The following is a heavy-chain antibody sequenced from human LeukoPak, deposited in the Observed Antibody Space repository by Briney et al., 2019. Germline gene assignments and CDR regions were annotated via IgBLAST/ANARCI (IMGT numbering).Heavy chain of an antibody. CDR3: ARGKYYGDSDY. CDR1: GDSVISGLYY. Sequence: SETLSLTCSVSGDSVISGLYYWTWVRRPPGKGLEWIGYVYYSGSTTYSPSLKSRVTISVDTSKNQFSLNLRSVTAADTAVYYCARGKYYGDSDYWGQGTLVTVSS. CDR2: VYYSGST. V-gene: IGHV4-61*01. J-gene: IGHJ4*02. D-gene: IGHD3-3*01.